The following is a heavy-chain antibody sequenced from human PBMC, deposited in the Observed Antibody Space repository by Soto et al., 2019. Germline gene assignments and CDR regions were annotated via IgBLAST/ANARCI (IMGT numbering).Heavy chain of an antibody. Sequence: GASVKVSCKASGYTFTNYYMHWVRQAPGQGLEWMGIINPSGGATSYAQKFRGRVTVTRDTFTNTVYMELSSLRSDDTAVYYCARDFGLCRGASCLRYSYYGMDLWGQGTTVTVSS. V-gene: IGHV1-46*01. CDR3: ARDFGLCRGASCLRYSYYGMDL. CDR2: INPSGGAT. D-gene: IGHD2-15*01. J-gene: IGHJ6*02. CDR1: GYTFTNYY.